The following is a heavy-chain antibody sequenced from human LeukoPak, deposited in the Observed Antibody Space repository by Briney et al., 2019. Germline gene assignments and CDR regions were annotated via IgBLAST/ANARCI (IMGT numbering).Heavy chain of an antibody. J-gene: IGHJ4*02. D-gene: IGHD3-9*01. CDR1: GYTFTGYY. Sequence: ASVKVSCKASGYTFTGYYMHWVRQAPGQGLEWMGWINPNSGGTNYAQKFQGRVTMTRDTSISTAYMELSRLRSDDTAVYYCARGPARILTGYSLNFDYWGQGTLVTVSS. CDR3: ARGPARILTGYSLNFDY. CDR2: INPNSGGT. V-gene: IGHV1-2*02.